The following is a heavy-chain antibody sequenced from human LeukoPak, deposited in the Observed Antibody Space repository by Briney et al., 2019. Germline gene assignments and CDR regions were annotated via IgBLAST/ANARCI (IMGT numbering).Heavy chain of an antibody. D-gene: IGHD5-24*01. J-gene: IGHJ4*02. V-gene: IGHV4-4*02. CDR3: ARRDQAIDY. CDR2: IYHSGST. Sequence: PSETLSLTCAVSGGSISSSNWWSWVRQPPGKGLEWIGEIYHSGSTNYNPSFKSRITISVDTSRNQFSLQLSSVTAADTAVYYCARRDQAIDYWGQGTLVTVSS. CDR1: GGSISSSNW.